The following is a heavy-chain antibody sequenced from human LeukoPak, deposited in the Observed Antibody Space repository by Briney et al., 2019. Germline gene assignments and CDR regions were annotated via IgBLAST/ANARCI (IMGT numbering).Heavy chain of an antibody. CDR1: GLTISSYS. CDR2: ISSSSSTI. Sequence: PGGSLRLSCAASGLTISSYSMNWVRQAPGKGLQWVSYISSSSSTIYYADSVKGRFTISRDNAKNSLYLQMNSLSAEDTAVYYCARALWFGETFPAYWGQGTLVTVSS. J-gene: IGHJ4*02. D-gene: IGHD3-10*01. CDR3: ARALWFGETFPAY. V-gene: IGHV3-48*01.